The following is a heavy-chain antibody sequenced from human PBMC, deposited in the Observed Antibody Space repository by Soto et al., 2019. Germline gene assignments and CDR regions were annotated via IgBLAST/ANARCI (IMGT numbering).Heavy chain of an antibody. CDR3: ARERVPAAMRRSYYYMDV. J-gene: IGHJ6*03. V-gene: IGHV3-7*01. D-gene: IGHD2-2*01. CDR2: IKQDGSEK. CDR1: GFTFSSYW. Sequence: GGSLRLSCAASGFTFSSYWMSWVRQAPGKGLEWVANIKQDGSEKYYVDSVKGRFTISRDNAKNSLYLQMNSLRAEDTAVYYCARERVPAAMRRSYYYMDVWGKGTTVTVSS.